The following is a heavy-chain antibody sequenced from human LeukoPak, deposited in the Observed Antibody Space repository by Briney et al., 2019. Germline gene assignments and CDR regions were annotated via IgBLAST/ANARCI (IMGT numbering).Heavy chain of an antibody. Sequence: SETLSLSCAVYGGSFSGYYWSWIRQPPGKGLEWIGYIYYSGSTNYNPSLKSRVTISVDTSKNQFSLKLSSVTAADTAVYYCASGGYSGYDIFDYWGQGTLVTVSS. CDR1: GGSFSGYY. D-gene: IGHD5-12*01. CDR2: IYYSGST. J-gene: IGHJ4*02. CDR3: ASGGYSGYDIFDY. V-gene: IGHV4-59*01.